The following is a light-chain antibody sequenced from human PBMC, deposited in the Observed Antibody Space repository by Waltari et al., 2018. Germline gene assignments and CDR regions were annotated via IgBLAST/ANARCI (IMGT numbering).Light chain of an antibody. Sequence: DIQMTQSPSTLSASVGDRVTITCRASQSISSWLAWYQQKPGKAPKLLIYKASSLESGVASRFSGSGSGTDFTLTIRSLQPDDFATYYCQQYDSYSGTFGQGTKVEIK. CDR2: KAS. CDR1: QSISSW. CDR3: QQYDSYSGT. V-gene: IGKV1-5*03. J-gene: IGKJ1*01.